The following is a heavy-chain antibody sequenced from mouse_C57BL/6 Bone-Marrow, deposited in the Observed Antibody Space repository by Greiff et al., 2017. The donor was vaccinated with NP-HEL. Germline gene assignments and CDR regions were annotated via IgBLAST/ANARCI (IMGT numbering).Heavy chain of an antibody. D-gene: IGHD4-1*01. CDR3: ARRPKDWPWFAY. CDR2: ISYDGSN. CDR1: GYSITSGYY. V-gene: IGHV3-6*01. Sequence: EVQLQQSGPGLVKPSQSLSLTCSVTGYSITSGYYWNWIRQFPGNKLEWMGYISYDGSNNYNPSLKNRISITRDTSKNQFFLKLNSVTTEDTATYYCARRPKDWPWFAYWGQGTLVTVSA. J-gene: IGHJ3*01.